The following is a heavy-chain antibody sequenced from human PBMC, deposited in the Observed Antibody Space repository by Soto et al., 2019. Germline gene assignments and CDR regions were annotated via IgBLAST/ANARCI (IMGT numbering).Heavy chain of an antibody. CDR2: VKSKADGGTA. D-gene: IGHD1-7*01. V-gene: IGHV3-15*07. J-gene: IGHJ3*02. CDR3: TTHPELTLDI. Sequence: PGGSLRLSCAASGFSITNTWMHWVRQAPGKGLEWVGRVKSKADGGTADYAAPVKGRFTISRDDSKNTLYLQMNSLKTEDTAVYYCTTHPELTLDIWGQGTMVTVSS. CDR1: GFSITNTW.